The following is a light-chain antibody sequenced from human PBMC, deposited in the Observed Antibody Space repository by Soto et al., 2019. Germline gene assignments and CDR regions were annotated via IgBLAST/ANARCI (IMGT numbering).Light chain of an antibody. CDR3: QQYYTYS. Sequence: DIQMTQSPSTLPASVGDRVTITCRASQSISSWLAWYQQKPGKAPKLLIYETSTLQGGVPSRFSGSGSGTEFTLTISRLQPDDFATYYCQQYYTYSFGGGTKVDIK. CDR1: QSISSW. CDR2: ETS. J-gene: IGKJ4*01. V-gene: IGKV1-5*01.